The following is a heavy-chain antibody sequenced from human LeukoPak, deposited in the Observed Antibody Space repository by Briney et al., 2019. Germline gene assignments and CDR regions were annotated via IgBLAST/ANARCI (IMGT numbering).Heavy chain of an antibody. D-gene: IGHD4/OR15-4a*01. V-gene: IGHV4-31*03. Sequence: SETLSLTCTVSGGSISSGGYYWSWIRQHPGKGLEWIGYIYYSGSTYYNPSLKSRVTISVDTSKNQFSLKLSSVTAADTAVYYCAGERGDANGRGYYYYGMDVWGQGTTVTVSS. J-gene: IGHJ6*02. CDR1: GGSISSGGYY. CDR3: AGERGDANGRGYYYYGMDV. CDR2: IYYSGST.